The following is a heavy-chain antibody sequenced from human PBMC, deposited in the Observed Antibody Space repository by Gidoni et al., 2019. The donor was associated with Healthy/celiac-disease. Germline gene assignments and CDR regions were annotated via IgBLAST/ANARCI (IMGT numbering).Heavy chain of an antibody. CDR2: ISSSSSYI. CDR3: ARLGPRDAFDI. V-gene: IGHV3-21*01. Sequence: EVQLVASGGGLVKPGGSLRLSCAASGFTFSSYILNWVRQAPGKGLEWVSSISSSSSYIYYADSVKGRFTISRDNAKNSLYLQMNSLRAEDTAVYYCARLGPRDAFDIWGQGTMVTVSS. J-gene: IGHJ3*02. CDR1: GFTFSSYI.